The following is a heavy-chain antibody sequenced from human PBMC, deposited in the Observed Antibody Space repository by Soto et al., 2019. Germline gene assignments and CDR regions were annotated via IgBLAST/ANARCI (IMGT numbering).Heavy chain of an antibody. V-gene: IGHV3-30*04. CDR3: AREIEAMGLVEYFQH. D-gene: IGHD6-6*01. Sequence: QVQVVESGGGVVQPGKSLRLSCAASGFTFSNFAMHWVRQAPGKGLEWVAIISFDGSIKNYADSVKGRFTISRDNSKNTLYLQMDSLKTEDTAVYYCAREIEAMGLVEYFQHWGQGTLVTVSS. J-gene: IGHJ1*01. CDR2: ISFDGSIK. CDR1: GFTFSNFA.